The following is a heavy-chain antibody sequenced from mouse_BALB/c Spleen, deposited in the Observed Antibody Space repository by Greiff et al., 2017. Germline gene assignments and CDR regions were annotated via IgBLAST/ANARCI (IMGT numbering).Heavy chain of an antibody. Sequence: QVQLQQPGAELVKPGASVKLSCKASGYTFTSYWMHWVKQRPGQGLEWIGEINPSNGRTNYNEKFKSKATLTVDKSSSTAYMQLSSLTSEDSAVYYCASDGYYYYGMDYWGQGTSVTVSS. CDR1: GYTFTSYW. CDR3: ASDGYYYYGMDY. D-gene: IGHD2-3*01. CDR2: INPSNGRT. J-gene: IGHJ4*01. V-gene: IGHV1S81*02.